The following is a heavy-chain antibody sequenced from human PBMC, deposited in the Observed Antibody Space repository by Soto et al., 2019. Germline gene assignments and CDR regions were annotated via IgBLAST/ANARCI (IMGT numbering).Heavy chain of an antibody. J-gene: IGHJ6*02. Sequence: GGSLRLSCAASGFTFISYAISWVRLAPGKGLEWVSTITGSGSGYNTFYTDSVKGRFSISRDNAKNSLYLQMNSLRAEDTAVYYCARERAEYSSSSVFSDGMDVWGQGTTVTVSS. CDR3: ARERAEYSSSSVFSDGMDV. V-gene: IGHV3-23*01. CDR2: ITGSGSGYNT. D-gene: IGHD6-6*01. CDR1: GFTFISYA.